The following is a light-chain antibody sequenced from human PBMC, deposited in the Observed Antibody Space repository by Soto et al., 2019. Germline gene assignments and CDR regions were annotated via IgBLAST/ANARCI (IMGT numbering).Light chain of an antibody. CDR3: PKYNSASWT. CDR2: AAS. V-gene: IGKV1-27*01. CDR1: QGISNS. J-gene: IGKJ1*01. Sequence: QMTQSPSSLSATVGDRVTITCRASQGISNSLAWYQQKPGKVPKLLIYAASTLQSGVPSRFSGSGSGTDFTLTISSLQPEDVATYYCPKYNSASWTFGQRTKVDI.